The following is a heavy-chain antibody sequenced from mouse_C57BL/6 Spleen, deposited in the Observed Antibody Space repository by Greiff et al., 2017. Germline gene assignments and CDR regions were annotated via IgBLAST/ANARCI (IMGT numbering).Heavy chain of an antibody. CDR1: GYAFSSSW. D-gene: IGHD4-1*02. J-gene: IGHJ2*01. V-gene: IGHV1-82*01. CDR2: IYPGDGDT. CDR3: ARSQLGRDYFDY. Sequence: VKLQESGPELVKPGASVKISCKASGYAFSSSWMNWVKQRPGKGLEWIGRIYPGDGDTNYNGKFKGKATLTADKSSSTAYMQLSSQTSEDSAVYFCARSQLGRDYFDYWGQGTTLTVSS.